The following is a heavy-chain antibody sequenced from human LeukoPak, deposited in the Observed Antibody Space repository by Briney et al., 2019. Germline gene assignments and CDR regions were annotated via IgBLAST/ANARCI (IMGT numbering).Heavy chain of an antibody. D-gene: IGHD4-11*01. Sequence: ASVKVSCKASGYTFTSYAMHWVRQAPGQRLEWMGWINAGNGNTKYSQKFQGRVTITRDTSASTAYMELSSLRSEDTAVYYCARDRYSNYLAEYFDYWGQGTLVTVSS. CDR3: ARDRYSNYLAEYFDY. CDR1: GYTFTSYA. CDR2: INAGNGNT. J-gene: IGHJ4*02. V-gene: IGHV1-3*01.